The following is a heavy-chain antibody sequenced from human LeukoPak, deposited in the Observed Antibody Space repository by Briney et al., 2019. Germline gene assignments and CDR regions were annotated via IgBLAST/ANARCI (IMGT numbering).Heavy chain of an antibody. CDR1: GGSFSGYY. D-gene: IGHD3-10*01. V-gene: IGHV4-34*01. Sequence: SETLSLTCAVYGGSFSGYYWSWLRQPPGKGLEWIGEINHSGSTNYNPSLKSRVTISVDTSKNQFSLKLSSVTAADTAVYYCAREGRYYYGPGSPRRYYMDVWGKGTTVTVSS. CDR3: AREGRYYYGPGSPRRYYMDV. J-gene: IGHJ6*03. CDR2: INHSGST.